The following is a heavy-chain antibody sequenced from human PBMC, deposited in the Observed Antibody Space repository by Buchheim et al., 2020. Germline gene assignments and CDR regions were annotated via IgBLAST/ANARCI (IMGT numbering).Heavy chain of an antibody. Sequence: EVQLLESGGGLVQPGGSLRLSCAASGFTFSSYAMSWVRQAPGKGLEWVSDIRGSGGNTYYADSVKGRFTISRDNSKNTMYLQMNSLGVDDTAVYYCAKSRYSSPRYYFDYWGQGTL. CDR1: GFTFSSYA. D-gene: IGHD3-9*01. CDR2: IRGSGGNT. CDR3: AKSRYSSPRYYFDY. J-gene: IGHJ4*02. V-gene: IGHV3-23*01.